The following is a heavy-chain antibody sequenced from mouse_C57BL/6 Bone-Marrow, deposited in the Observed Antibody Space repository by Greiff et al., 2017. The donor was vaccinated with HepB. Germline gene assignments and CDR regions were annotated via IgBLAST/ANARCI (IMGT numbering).Heavy chain of an antibody. Sequence: DVQLVESGGGLVKPGGSLKLSCAASGFTFSDYGMHWVRQAPEKGLEWVAYISSGSSTIYYADTVKGRFTISRDNAKNTLFLQMTSLRSEDTAMYYCARCTVVAPDYWGQGTTLTVSS. CDR2: ISSGSSTI. V-gene: IGHV5-17*01. CDR3: ARCTVVAPDY. D-gene: IGHD1-1*01. J-gene: IGHJ2*01. CDR1: GFTFSDYG.